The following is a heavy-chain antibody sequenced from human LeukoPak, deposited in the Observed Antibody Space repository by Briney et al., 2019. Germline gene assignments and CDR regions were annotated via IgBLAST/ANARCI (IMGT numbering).Heavy chain of an antibody. D-gene: IGHD3-10*01. CDR2: IWHVGSHT. Sequence: GRSLRLSRAPSALSFDTYAMHWARQPPGRGLEWVALIWHVGSHTFNSHSVRGQFTISRDNSKDTVYLQLNNLRPDDTAVYYCARAIFGSGSFPDFWGQGTLDTVSS. J-gene: IGHJ4*02. CDR3: ARAIFGSGSFPDF. CDR1: ALSFDTYA. V-gene: IGHV3-33*01.